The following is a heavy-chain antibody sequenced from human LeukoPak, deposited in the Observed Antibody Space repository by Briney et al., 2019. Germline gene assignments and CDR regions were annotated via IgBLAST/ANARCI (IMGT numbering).Heavy chain of an antibody. CDR1: GFAFSNYW. CDR3: ASPLDSSGYFYV. V-gene: IGHV3-74*01. CDR2: MSRDGSTT. Sequence: GGSLRLSCAASGFAFSNYWMDWVRQSPGKGLVWVSRMSRDGSTTIYADSVKGRFTISRDNAKNTLYLQTNSLRAEDTAVYYCASPLDSSGYFYVWGQGALVTVSS. J-gene: IGHJ4*02. D-gene: IGHD3-22*01.